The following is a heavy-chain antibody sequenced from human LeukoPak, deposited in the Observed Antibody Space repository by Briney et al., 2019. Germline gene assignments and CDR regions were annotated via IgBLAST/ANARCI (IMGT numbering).Heavy chain of an antibody. CDR1: GGSISSYY. CDR3: ARGVSYYDSSGYYNEYFQH. CDR2: IYYSGST. V-gene: IGHV4-59*08. Sequence: PSETLSLTRTVSGGSISSYYWSWIRQPPGKGLEWIGYIYYSGSTNYNPFLKSRVTISVDTSKNQFSLKLSSVTAADTAVYYCARGVSYYDSSGYYNEYFQHWGQGTLVTVSS. D-gene: IGHD3-22*01. J-gene: IGHJ1*01.